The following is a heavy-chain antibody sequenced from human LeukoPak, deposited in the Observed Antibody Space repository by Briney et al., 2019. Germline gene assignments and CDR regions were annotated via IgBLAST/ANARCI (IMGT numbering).Heavy chain of an antibody. CDR2: ISGSGGST. Sequence: GGSLRLSCAASGFTFSSYTMSWVRQAPGKGLEWVSAISGSGGSTYYADSVKGRFTISRDNSKNTLHLQMNSLRAEDTAVYYCASNIVVVVAAPQVKAFDIWGQGTMVTVSS. J-gene: IGHJ3*02. CDR1: GFTFSSYT. D-gene: IGHD2-15*01. V-gene: IGHV3-23*01. CDR3: ASNIVVVVAAPQVKAFDI.